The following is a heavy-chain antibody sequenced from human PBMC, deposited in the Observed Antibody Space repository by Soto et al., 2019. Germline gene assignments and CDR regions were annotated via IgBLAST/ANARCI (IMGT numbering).Heavy chain of an antibody. D-gene: IGHD2-15*01. CDR3: ARGFLSVLPYYYYGLDV. CDR1: AYPFTSYG. J-gene: IGHJ6*02. V-gene: IGHV1-18*01. CDR2: ISVYNGNT. Sequence: QVQLVQSGVEVKNPGASVGVSCKASAYPFTSYGISWVRQAPGQGLEWMGWISVYNGNTNYAREFQGRVTLTTDTSTSTAYMELRSLRSDDTAVYYCARGFLSVLPYYYYGLDVWGQGTTVIVSS.